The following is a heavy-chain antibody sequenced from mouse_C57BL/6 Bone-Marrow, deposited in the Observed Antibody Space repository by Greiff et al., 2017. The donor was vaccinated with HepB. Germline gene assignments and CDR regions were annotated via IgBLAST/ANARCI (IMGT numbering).Heavy chain of an antibody. V-gene: IGHV5-4*03. J-gene: IGHJ2*01. CDR3: ARAGFDY. CDR2: ISDGGSYT. Sequence: EVKVVESGGGLVKPGGSLKLSCAASGFTFSSYAMSWVRQTPEKRLEWVATISDGGSYTYYPDNVKGRFTISRDNAKNNLYLQMSHLKSEDTAMYYCARAGFDYWGQGTTLTVSS. CDR1: GFTFSSYA.